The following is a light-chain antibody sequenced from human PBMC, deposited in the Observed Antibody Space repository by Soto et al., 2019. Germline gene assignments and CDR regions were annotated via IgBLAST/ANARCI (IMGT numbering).Light chain of an antibody. CDR1: SSDVGGYNY. J-gene: IGLJ1*01. CDR2: DVS. Sequence: QSVLTQPASVSGSPGQPITISCTGTSSDVGGYNYVSWYQQHPGKAPKLMIYDVSNRPSGVSNRFSGSKSGNTASLTISGLQAEDEADYYCSSYTSSSTPPYVFGTGTKVTVL. V-gene: IGLV2-14*01. CDR3: SSYTSSSTPPYV.